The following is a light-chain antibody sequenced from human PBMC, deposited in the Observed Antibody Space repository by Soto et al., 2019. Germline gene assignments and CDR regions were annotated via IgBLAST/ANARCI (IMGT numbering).Light chain of an antibody. V-gene: IGKV3-15*01. CDR1: QSISSK. J-gene: IGKJ5*01. CDR3: QQYNNWFSIT. Sequence: EIVMTQSPATLSVSPGEIATLSCRASQSISSKLAWYQQKPGQAPRLVIYDTYIRATGIPARFSGSGSGTEFTLTISSLQSEDFGVYYCQQYNNWFSITFGQGTRLEIK. CDR2: DTY.